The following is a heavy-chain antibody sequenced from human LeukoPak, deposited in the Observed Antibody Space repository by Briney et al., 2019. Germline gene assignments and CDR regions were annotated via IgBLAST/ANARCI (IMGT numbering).Heavy chain of an antibody. CDR1: AYSVSSGFY. CDR3: ATSAQNSTGYYYSFDP. V-gene: IGHV4-38-2*01. J-gene: IGHJ5*02. D-gene: IGHD3-22*01. Sequence: PSETLSLTCAVSAYSVSSGFYWGWIRQPPGKRLEWVGNIYYSGSTYYNPSLKSRLTISVDTSKNQLSLKLSSVTAADTAVYYCATSAQNSTGYYYSFDPWGQGTLVTVSS. CDR2: IYYSGST.